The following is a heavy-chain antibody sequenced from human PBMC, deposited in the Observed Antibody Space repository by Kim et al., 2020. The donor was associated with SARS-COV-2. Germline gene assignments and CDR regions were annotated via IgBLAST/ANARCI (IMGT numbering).Heavy chain of an antibody. D-gene: IGHD1-26*01. CDR3: ARGRYTYGWELDYYYMDV. CDR1: GGSFSGYY. CDR2: INHSGST. V-gene: IGHV4-34*01. J-gene: IGHJ6*03. Sequence: SETLSLTCAVYGGSFSGYYWSWIRQPPGKGLEGIGEINHSGSTNYNPSLKSRVTISVDTSKNQFSLKLSSVTAADTAVYYCARGRYTYGWELDYYYMDVWGKGTTVTVSS.